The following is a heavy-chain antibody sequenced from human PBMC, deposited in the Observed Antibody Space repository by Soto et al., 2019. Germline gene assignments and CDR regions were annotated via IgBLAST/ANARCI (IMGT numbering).Heavy chain of an antibody. CDR2: IYTGGGT. J-gene: IGHJ4*02. CDR1: GFSVSGNY. V-gene: IGHV3-53*01. D-gene: IGHD3-22*01. Sequence: EVQLVESGGGLIQPGGSLRLSCAASGFSVSGNYMSWVRQAPGKGLEWVSLIYTGGGTYFADSVKGRFSISRDKSKNTVYLQMNSLRAEDTAVYYCAREQNYYYDTTGYYMGLFDYWGQGTLVTVSS. CDR3: AREQNYYYDTTGYYMGLFDY.